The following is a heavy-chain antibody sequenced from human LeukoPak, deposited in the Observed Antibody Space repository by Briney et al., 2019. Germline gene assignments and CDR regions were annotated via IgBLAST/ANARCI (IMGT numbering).Heavy chain of an antibody. J-gene: IGHJ3*02. CDR3: ARSRGSTVRFGLDI. Sequence: GGSLRLSCVGSGFTFSSHVMTWVRQAPGKGLEWVSSISGGACTYYAESVKGRFTISRDNSKNTVYLQMNSLRAEETAQYYCARSRGSTVRFGLDIWGQGTMVTVSS. CDR2: ISGGACT. V-gene: IGHV3-23*01. CDR1: GFTFSSHV. D-gene: IGHD2-2*01.